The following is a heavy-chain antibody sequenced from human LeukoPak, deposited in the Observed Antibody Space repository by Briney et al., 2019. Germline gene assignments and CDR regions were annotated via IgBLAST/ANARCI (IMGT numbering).Heavy chain of an antibody. CDR3: ARGVRFLEWLGFDP. CDR2: IIPIFGTA. Sequence: SVKVSCKASGGTFSSYAISWVRQAPGQGLEWMGGIIPIFGTANYAQKFQGRVTITTDDSTSTAYMELSSLRSEDTAVYYCARGVRFLEWLGFDPWGQGTLVTVSS. CDR1: GGTFSSYA. D-gene: IGHD3-3*01. J-gene: IGHJ5*02. V-gene: IGHV1-69*05.